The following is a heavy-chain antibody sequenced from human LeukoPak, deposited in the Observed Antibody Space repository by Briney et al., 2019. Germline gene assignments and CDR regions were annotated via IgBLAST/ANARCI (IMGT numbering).Heavy chain of an antibody. D-gene: IGHD3-3*01. CDR3: ARLRITIFGVVIIPKGYFDY. Sequence: ASVKLSCKASGYTFTSYGISWVRQAPGQGLELMGWISAYSGNTNYAQKLQGRVTMTTDTSTSTAYMELRSLRSDDTAVYYCARLRITIFGVVIIPKGYFDYWGQGTLVTVSS. CDR1: GYTFTSYG. V-gene: IGHV1-18*01. J-gene: IGHJ4*02. CDR2: ISAYSGNT.